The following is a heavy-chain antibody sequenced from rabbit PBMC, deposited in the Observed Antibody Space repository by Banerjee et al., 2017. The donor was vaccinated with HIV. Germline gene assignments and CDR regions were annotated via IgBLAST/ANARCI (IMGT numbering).Heavy chain of an antibody. CDR1: GFDFSSNA. D-gene: IGHD1-1*01. CDR3: ARDDGNSGWHFNL. CDR2: IGAGSGTT. J-gene: IGHJ4*01. Sequence: QEQLEESGGDLVKPEGSLTLTCTASGFDFSSNAMCWVRRAPGKGLEWIACIGAGSGTTYYANWAKGRFTISKTSSTTVTLQMTSLTAADTATYFCARDDGNSGWHFNLWGPGTLVTVS. V-gene: IGHV1S45*01.